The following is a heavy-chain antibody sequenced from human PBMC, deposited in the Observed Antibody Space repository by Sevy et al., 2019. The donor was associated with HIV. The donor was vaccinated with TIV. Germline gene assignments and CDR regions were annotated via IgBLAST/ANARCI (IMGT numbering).Heavy chain of an antibody. J-gene: IGHJ4*02. Sequence: GGSLRLSCAASGFTFSDYYMSWIHQAPGKGLEWVSYISSSSSYTNYADSVKGRFTISRDNAKNSLYLQMNSLRAEDTAVYYCARAAAGTVVFDYWGQGTLVTVSS. CDR3: ARAAAGTVVFDY. CDR1: GFTFSDYY. D-gene: IGHD6-13*01. CDR2: ISSSSSYT. V-gene: IGHV3-11*06.